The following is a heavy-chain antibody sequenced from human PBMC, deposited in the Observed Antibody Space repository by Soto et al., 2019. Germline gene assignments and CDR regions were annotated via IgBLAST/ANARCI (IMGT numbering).Heavy chain of an antibody. D-gene: IGHD3-10*01. Sequence: GGSLRLSCAASGFTFSSYAMNWVRQAPGKGLEWVSSISSSRSYIYYADSVKGRFIISRDNAENSLYLQMNSLIAEDTAVYYCARDRYYYGSERGYWGQGPMVTVSS. CDR1: GFTFSSYA. CDR2: ISSSRSYI. J-gene: IGHJ4*02. CDR3: ARDRYYYGSERGY. V-gene: IGHV3-21*01.